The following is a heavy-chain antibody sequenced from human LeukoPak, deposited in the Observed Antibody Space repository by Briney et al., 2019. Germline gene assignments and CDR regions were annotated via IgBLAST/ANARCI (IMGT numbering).Heavy chain of an antibody. CDR3: ARSLPYGTTWYGRSDF. D-gene: IGHD6-13*01. Sequence: GGSLRLSCAASEFTFSNHWMHWVRQAPGKGLVWVSHINGDGRTTTYADSVKGRFTISRDNAMNSLYLQMNSLRAEDTAIYYCARSLPYGTTWYGRSDFWGQGTLVTVSS. CDR1: EFTFSNHW. CDR2: INGDGRTT. V-gene: IGHV3-74*01. J-gene: IGHJ4*02.